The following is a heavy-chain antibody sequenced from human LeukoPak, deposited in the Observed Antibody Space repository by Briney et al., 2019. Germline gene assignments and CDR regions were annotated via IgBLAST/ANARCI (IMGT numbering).Heavy chain of an antibody. CDR1: GFSFSSYW. D-gene: IGHD2-8*01. Sequence: GGSLRLSCAASGFSFSSYWMSWVRQAPGKGLEWVANIKQDGSEKYYVDSVKGRFTISRDNAKNSLYLQMNSLRAEDTAVYYCARKGGLMVYATSIDYWGQGTLVTVSS. CDR2: IKQDGSEK. J-gene: IGHJ4*02. CDR3: ARKGGLMVYATSIDY. V-gene: IGHV3-7*01.